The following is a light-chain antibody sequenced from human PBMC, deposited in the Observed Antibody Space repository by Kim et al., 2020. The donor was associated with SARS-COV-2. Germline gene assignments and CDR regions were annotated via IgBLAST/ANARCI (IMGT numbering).Light chain of an antibody. CDR3: QSYDNELSGVL. CDR2: GNN. V-gene: IGLV1-40*01. CDR1: SSNIGADYD. Sequence: RVTASCTGSSSNIGADYDVNWCQQLPGTAPTLLIYGNNNRPSGVPDRFFGSKSGSSASLAITGLQAEDEAVYYCQSYDNELSGVLFGGGTKVTVL. J-gene: IGLJ2*01.